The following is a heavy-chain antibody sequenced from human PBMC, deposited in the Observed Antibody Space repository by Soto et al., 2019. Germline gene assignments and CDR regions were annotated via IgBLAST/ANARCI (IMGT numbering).Heavy chain of an antibody. J-gene: IGHJ6*02. CDR3: HCIQEGA. D-gene: IGHD1-1*01. CDR1: GFTFSNYW. Sequence: EVPLVESGGGLVQPGGSLTLSCAASGFTFSNYWMHWVRQAPGEGLVWVSRISSDGSITNYADSVKVRFTISRNNAKHTLYLQMVSRRVDDSVIYVCHCIQEGAGGQGTTVTGSS. CDR2: ISSDGSIT. V-gene: IGHV3-74*01.